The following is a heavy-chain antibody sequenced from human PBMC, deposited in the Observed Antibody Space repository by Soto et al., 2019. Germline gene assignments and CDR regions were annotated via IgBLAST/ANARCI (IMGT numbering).Heavy chain of an antibody. CDR2: IWYDGSNK. J-gene: IGHJ4*02. D-gene: IGHD1-26*01. Sequence: GGSLRLSCAASGFTFSSYGMHWVRQAPGKGLEWVAVIWYDGSNKYYADSVKGRFTISRDNSKNTLYLQMNSLRAEDTVVYYCARDGTPKRGYFDYWGQGTLVTVSS. CDR1: GFTFSSYG. CDR3: ARDGTPKRGYFDY. V-gene: IGHV3-33*01.